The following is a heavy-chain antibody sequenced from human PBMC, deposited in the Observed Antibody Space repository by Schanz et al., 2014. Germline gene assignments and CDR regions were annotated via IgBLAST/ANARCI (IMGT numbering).Heavy chain of an antibody. D-gene: IGHD2-8*02. Sequence: VQLVESGGGVVQPGRSLRLSCAASGFTFSDSWMHWVRQAPGKGLVWVSRTSNDGSFTTFADSVKGRFTISRDNSKNTLYLQMSSLRPEDTAVYFCAKDTGYCHGGACYCFEYWGLGILXTVSS. J-gene: IGHJ4*02. CDR1: GFTFSDSW. V-gene: IGHV3-74*02. CDR2: TSNDGSFT. CDR3: AKDTGYCHGGACYCFEY.